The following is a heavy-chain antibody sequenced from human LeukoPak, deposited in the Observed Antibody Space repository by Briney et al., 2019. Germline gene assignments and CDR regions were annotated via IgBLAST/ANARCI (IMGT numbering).Heavy chain of an antibody. CDR1: GGTFSSYA. Sequence: SVKVSCKASGGTFSSYAISWVRQAPGQGLEWMGRIIAILGIANYAQKFQGRVTITTDESTSTAYMELSSLRSEDTAVYYCARSGSPCSSTSCYRRFHYYYYIDVWGKGTTVTVSS. V-gene: IGHV1-69*04. CDR2: IIAILGIA. CDR3: ARSGSPCSSTSCYRRFHYYYYIDV. D-gene: IGHD2-2*01. J-gene: IGHJ6*03.